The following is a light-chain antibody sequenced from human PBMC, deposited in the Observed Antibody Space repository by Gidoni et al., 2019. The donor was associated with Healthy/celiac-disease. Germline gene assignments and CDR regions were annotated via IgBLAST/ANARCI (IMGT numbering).Light chain of an antibody. CDR3: MQALQTPRFT. CDR1: QSLLHSNGYNY. V-gene: IGKV2-28*01. Sequence: DIVMTQSPLSLPVTPGEPASISCRSSQSLLHSNGYNYLDWYLQKPGQSPQLLIYLGSTRASGVPDRFSGSGSGTDFTLKISRVEAEHFGVYYCMQALQTPRFTFXPXTKVDIK. CDR2: LGS. J-gene: IGKJ3*01.